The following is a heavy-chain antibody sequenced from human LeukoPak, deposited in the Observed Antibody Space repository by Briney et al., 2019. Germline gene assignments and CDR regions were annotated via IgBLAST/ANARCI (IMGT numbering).Heavy chain of an antibody. CDR1: GFTFSSYW. CDR2: IKQDGSEK. V-gene: IGHV3-7*03. D-gene: IGHD6-13*01. CDR3: AREQKYSSSWREMTFDI. Sequence: PGGSLRLSCAASGFTFSSYWMSWVRQAPGKGLEWVANIKQDGSEKYYVDSVKGRFTISRDNAKNSLYLQMNSLRSEDTAVYYCAREQKYSSSWREMTFDIWGQGTMVTVSS. J-gene: IGHJ3*02.